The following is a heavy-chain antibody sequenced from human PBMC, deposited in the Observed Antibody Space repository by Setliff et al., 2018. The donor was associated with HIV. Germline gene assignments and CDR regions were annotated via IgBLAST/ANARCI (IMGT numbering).Heavy chain of an antibody. D-gene: IGHD1-7*01. CDR2: MHHSGGT. J-gene: IGHJ5*02. CDR1: GGSLSSYY. Sequence: SETLSLTCVASGGSLSSYYWNWIRQTPGKGLEWIGSMHHSGGTYYNPSLKTRVTISLDTSKNQFSLNLSSVTATDTAMYYCASANWNYLGYWFDPWGQGTLVTVSS. V-gene: IGHV4-34*01. CDR3: ASANWNYLGYWFDP.